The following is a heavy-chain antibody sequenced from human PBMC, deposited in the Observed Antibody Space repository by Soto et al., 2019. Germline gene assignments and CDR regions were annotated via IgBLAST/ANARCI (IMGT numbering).Heavy chain of an antibody. CDR2: IIPIFGTA. D-gene: IGHD3-22*01. CDR3: ARELDYYDNGKVYFDY. CDR1: GGTFSSYA. J-gene: IGHJ4*02. Sequence: ASVKVSCKASGGTFSSYAISWVRQAPGQGLEWMGGIIPIFGTANYAQKFQGRVTITADESTSTAYMELSSLRSEDTAVYYCARELDYYDNGKVYFDYWGQGILVTVSS. V-gene: IGHV1-69*13.